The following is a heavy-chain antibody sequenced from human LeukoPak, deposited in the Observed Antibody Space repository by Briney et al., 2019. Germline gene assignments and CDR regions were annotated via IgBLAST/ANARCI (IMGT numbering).Heavy chain of an antibody. CDR3: ARGRFWFDP. CDR1: GYTFTSYD. V-gene: IGHV1-8*01. CDR2: MNPNSGNT. J-gene: IGHJ5*02. Sequence: AXXXVSCKASGYTFTSYDINWVRQAPGQGLEWMGWMNPNSGNTGYAQKFQGRVTMTRNTSISTAYMELSSLRSEDTAVYYSARGRFWFDPWGQGTLVTVSS.